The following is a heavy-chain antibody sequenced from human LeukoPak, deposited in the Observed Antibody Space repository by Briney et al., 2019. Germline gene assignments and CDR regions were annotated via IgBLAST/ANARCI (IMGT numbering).Heavy chain of an antibody. V-gene: IGHV4-39*07. J-gene: IGHJ6*02. CDR2: IYYSGST. Sequence: SETLSLTCTVSGGSISNSGFYWGWIRQPPGKGLEWIGNIYYSGSTYYNSSLKSRVTISVDTSKNQFSLKLTSVTAADTAVYYCARGPYSSTSTYNSYYYGMDVWGQGTTVTVTS. CDR1: GGSISNSGFY. CDR3: ARGPYSSTSTYNSYYYGMDV. D-gene: IGHD6-13*01.